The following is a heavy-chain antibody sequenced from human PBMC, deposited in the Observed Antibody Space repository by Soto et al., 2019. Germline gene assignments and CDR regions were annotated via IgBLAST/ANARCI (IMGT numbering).Heavy chain of an antibody. Sequence: QLQLQESGPGLLKPSENLFLICTVSGVSLNSNNYYWAWIRQSPGEGLEWIGSVSYIGTTFYNPSLKSRVTISIDTSMKNFSLQVTSVTAADTAMYYCVRQDGDNWFDSWGQGVPVSFSS. D-gene: IGHD2-8*01. J-gene: IGHJ5*01. CDR2: VSYIGTT. V-gene: IGHV4-39*01. CDR1: GVSLNSNNYY. CDR3: VRQDGDNWFDS.